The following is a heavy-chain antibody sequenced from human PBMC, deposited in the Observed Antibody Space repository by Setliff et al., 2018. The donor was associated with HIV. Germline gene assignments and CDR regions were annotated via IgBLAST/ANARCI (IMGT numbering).Heavy chain of an antibody. CDR3: ARLRGSYDFSNWFDP. D-gene: IGHD3-3*01. V-gene: IGHV4-59*11. CDR2: IYSTGST. J-gene: IGHJ5*02. Sequence: PSETLSLTCTVSGPSINIHYWNWIRQSPGKGFEWIGYIYSTGSTNYNPSLQSRVTISMVASKNKFSLKVTSVTSADTAVYYCARLRGSYDFSNWFDPWGQGTQVTVSS. CDR1: GPSINIHY.